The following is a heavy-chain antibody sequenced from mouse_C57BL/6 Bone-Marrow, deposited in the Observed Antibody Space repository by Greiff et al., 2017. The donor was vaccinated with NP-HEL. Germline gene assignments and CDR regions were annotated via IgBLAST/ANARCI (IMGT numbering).Heavy chain of an antibody. J-gene: IGHJ3*01. D-gene: IGHD4-1*01. CDR3: ASNWVFAY. Sequence: DVKLVESGGGLVKPGGSLKLSCAASGFTFSSYAMSWVRQTPEKRLEWVATISDGGSYTYYPDNVKGRFTISRDNAKNNLYLQMSHLKSEDTAMYYCASNWVFAYWGQGTLVTVSA. V-gene: IGHV5-4*03. CDR1: GFTFSSYA. CDR2: ISDGGSYT.